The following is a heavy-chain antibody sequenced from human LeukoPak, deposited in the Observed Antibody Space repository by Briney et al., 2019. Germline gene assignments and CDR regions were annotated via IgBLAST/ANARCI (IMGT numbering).Heavy chain of an antibody. CDR2: IRSGGTTI. CDR3: ARIPAWLGAFGYFDV. J-gene: IGHJ2*01. D-gene: IGHD3-10*01. Sequence: GGSLRLSCAASGFTFSDYYMTWIRQAPGKGLEWVSYIRSGGTTIYYADSVKGRFTISRDNAKNSLYLQMNSLRAEDTAVYFCARIPAWLGAFGYFDVWGRGTLVTVSS. CDR1: GFTFSDYY. V-gene: IGHV3-11*01.